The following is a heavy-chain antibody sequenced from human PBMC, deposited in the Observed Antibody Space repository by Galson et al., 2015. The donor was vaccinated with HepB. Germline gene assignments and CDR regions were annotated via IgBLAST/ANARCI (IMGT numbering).Heavy chain of an antibody. D-gene: IGHD3-10*01. J-gene: IGHJ6*02. CDR2: ISYDGSNE. Sequence: SLRLSCAASEFTFSSFAMHWVRQAPGKGLEWVAVISYDGSNEYYGDSVKGRFIISRDNSKNTLYLQMNTLRAEDTAVYYCARGAGSRNYKYYFGMDVWGQGTTVTVSS. CDR3: ARGAGSRNYKYYFGMDV. CDR1: EFTFSSFA. V-gene: IGHV3-30-3*01.